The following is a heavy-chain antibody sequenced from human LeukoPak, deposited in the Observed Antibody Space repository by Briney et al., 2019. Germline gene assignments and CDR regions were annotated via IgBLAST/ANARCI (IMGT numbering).Heavy chain of an antibody. V-gene: IGHV4-30-2*01. CDR2: IYHSGST. CDR1: GGSISSGGYS. Sequence: SETLSLTCAVSGGSISSGGYSWSWIRQPPGKGLEWIGYIYHSGSTYYNPSLKSRGTISVDRSKNQFSLKLSSVTAADTAVYYCARGGPLGIDYWGQGTLVTVSS. J-gene: IGHJ4*02. CDR3: ARGGPLGIDY. D-gene: IGHD1-26*01.